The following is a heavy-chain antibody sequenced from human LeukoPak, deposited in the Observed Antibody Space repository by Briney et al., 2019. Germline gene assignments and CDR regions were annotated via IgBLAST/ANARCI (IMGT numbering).Heavy chain of an antibody. D-gene: IGHD1-26*01. CDR1: GFTFSDYY. Sequence: PGGSLRLSCAASGFTFSDYYMSWIRLAPGKGLEWVSYISSSSGYTNYADSVNGRFTISRDNAKNSLYLQMNSLRAEDTAVYYCARALPRDSGSYYYFDYWGQGTLVTVSS. V-gene: IGHV3-11*05. CDR2: ISSSSGYT. J-gene: IGHJ4*02. CDR3: ARALPRDSGSYYYFDY.